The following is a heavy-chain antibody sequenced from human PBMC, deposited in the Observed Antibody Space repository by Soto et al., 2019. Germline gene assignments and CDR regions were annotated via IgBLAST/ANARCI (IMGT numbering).Heavy chain of an antibody. V-gene: IGHV4-4*02. D-gene: IGHD2-15*01. Sequence: SSETLSLTCAVSSGSISSSNWWSWVRQPPGKGLEWIGEIYHSGSTNYNPSLKSRVTISVDKSKNQFSLKLSTVTAADTAVYYCARVQYCSGGSCYAFDIWGQGTMVTVSS. CDR3: ARVQYCSGGSCYAFDI. CDR2: IYHSGST. CDR1: SGSISSSNW. J-gene: IGHJ3*02.